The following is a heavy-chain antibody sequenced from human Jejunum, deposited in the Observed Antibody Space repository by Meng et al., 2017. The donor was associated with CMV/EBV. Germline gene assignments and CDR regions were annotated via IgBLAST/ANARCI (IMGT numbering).Heavy chain of an antibody. V-gene: IGHV4-39*07. J-gene: IGHJ4*02. CDR3: ARVGYDSSGYYRALLDY. Sequence: QLEEAVPGPVKPAEALSLPCPLSGDSSSSGRHFWGWIRQAPGKGLEWIGSMYYSGSTYYNPSLKSRVTISVDTSKNQFSLKLSSVTAADTAVYYCARVGYDSSGYYRALLDYWGQGTLVTVSS. CDR1: GDSSSSGRHF. D-gene: IGHD3-22*01. CDR2: MYYSGST.